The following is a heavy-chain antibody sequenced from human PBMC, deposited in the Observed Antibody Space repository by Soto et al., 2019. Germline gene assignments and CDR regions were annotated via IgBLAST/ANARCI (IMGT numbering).Heavy chain of an antibody. D-gene: IGHD6-19*01. V-gene: IGHV4-59*01. CDR2: IYYSGST. CDR3: ARDASSGWWREVYYGMDV. J-gene: IGHJ6*02. CDR1: GGSISCYY. Sequence: SETLSLTCTVSGGSISCYYWSWIRQPPGKGLEWIGYIYYSGSTNYNPSLKSRVTISVDTSKNQFSLKLSSVTAADTAVYYCARDASSGWWREVYYGMDVWGQGTTVTVSS.